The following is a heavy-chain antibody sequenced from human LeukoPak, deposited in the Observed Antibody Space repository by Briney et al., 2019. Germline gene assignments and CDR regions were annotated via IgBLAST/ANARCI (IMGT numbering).Heavy chain of an antibody. CDR2: IYYSGST. CDR1: GGSISSYY. Sequence: TSSETLSLTCTVSGGSISSYYWSWIRQPPGKGLEWIGYIYYSGSTNYNPSLKSRVTISVDTSKNQFSLKLSSVTAADTAVYYCARGLVVPAAIQPYYYGMDVWGQGTTVTVSS. D-gene: IGHD2-2*02. V-gene: IGHV4-59*01. CDR3: ARGLVVPAAIQPYYYGMDV. J-gene: IGHJ6*02.